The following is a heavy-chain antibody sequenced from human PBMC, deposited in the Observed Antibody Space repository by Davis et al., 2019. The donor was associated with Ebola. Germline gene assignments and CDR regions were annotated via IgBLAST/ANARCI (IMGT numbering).Heavy chain of an antibody. CDR1: GYTFTTYY. CDR2: INLSGGGT. Sequence: AASVTVSCKASGYTFTTYYMNWVRQAPGQGLEWMGIINLSGGGTGYAQKFQGRVSMTRDTSTRTVYMELSRLTSEDTAVYYCARPPLGEDSVWGSYRYGLDYWGQGTLVTVSS. CDR3: ARPPLGEDSVWGSYRYGLDY. V-gene: IGHV1-46*01. D-gene: IGHD3-16*02. J-gene: IGHJ4*02.